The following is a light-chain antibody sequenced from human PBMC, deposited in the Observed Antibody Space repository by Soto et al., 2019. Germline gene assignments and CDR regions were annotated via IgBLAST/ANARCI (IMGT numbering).Light chain of an antibody. CDR2: GAS. J-gene: IGKJ1*01. CDR1: QSVSSN. Sequence: EIVMTHSPATISVSPGERATLSCRASQSVSSNLAWYQQKPGQAPRLLIYGASTRATSITAMFSGSGSGTVFPLTISSLQSEDFAVYYCQQYNNRPQTFGQGTKVEIK. V-gene: IGKV3-15*01. CDR3: QQYNNRPQT.